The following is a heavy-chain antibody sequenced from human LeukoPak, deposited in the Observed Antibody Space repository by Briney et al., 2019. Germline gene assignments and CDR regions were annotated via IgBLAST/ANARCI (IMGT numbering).Heavy chain of an antibody. CDR2: IYPGDSDT. CDR3: ARAKAYSSSRYYFDS. CDR1: GHIFTSYW. Sequence: GASLQISCEDSGHIFTSYWIGWVRQLPGKGVEWMGIIYPGDSDTRYSPSFQGQVTISADKSISTAYLQWSSLKASDTAMYYCARAKAYSSSRYYFDSWGQGTLVTVSS. J-gene: IGHJ4*02. D-gene: IGHD6-13*01. V-gene: IGHV5-51*01.